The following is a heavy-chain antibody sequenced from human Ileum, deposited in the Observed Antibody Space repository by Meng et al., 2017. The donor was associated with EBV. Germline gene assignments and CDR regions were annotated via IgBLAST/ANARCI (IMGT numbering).Heavy chain of an antibody. J-gene: IGHJ4*02. Sequence: QGQLVQSGAEVQKPGASVKVSCKASGYTFTNYDISWVRQATGQGLEWMGWMNPKTGTAHYAQKFQGRVSMTRDTSITTAYMELSSLTSEDTAVYYCVRTLERGDYWGQGTLVTVSS. CDR3: VRTLERGDY. V-gene: IGHV1-8*01. CDR1: GYTFTNYD. D-gene: IGHD5-24*01. CDR2: MNPKTGTA.